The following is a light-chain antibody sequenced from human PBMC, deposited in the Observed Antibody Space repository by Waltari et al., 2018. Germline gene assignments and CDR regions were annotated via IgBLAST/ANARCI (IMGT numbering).Light chain of an antibody. CDR3: QQYYDTVWT. J-gene: IGKJ1*01. V-gene: IGKV4-1*01. Sequence: DIVMTQSPDSLAVSLGEKATIHCKSSQSVLYISNNKNYLAWYQQKAGQPPKLLIYWASTRESGVPDRFSGSGSGTDFPLTISRLQAEDVAVYYCQQYYDTVWTFGQGTKVEIK. CDR1: QSVLYISNNKNY. CDR2: WAS.